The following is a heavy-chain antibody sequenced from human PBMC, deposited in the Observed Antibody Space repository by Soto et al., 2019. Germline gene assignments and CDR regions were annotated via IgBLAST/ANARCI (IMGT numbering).Heavy chain of an antibody. Sequence: ASVKVSCKTSGYTFSDYDINWVRQATGQGLEWIGWMNPNSGETGYAQKFQGRVTMTRSVSLTTAYLELNSLRPEDTAVYYCAKDSGYQLPDNYFYYGLDVWGQGTTVTVSS. CDR2: MNPNSGET. D-gene: IGHD2-2*01. CDR3: AKDSGYQLPDNYFYYGLDV. J-gene: IGHJ6*02. CDR1: GYTFSDYD. V-gene: IGHV1-8*02.